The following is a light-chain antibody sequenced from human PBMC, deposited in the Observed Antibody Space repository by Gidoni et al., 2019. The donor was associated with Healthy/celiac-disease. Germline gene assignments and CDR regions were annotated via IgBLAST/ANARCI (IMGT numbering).Light chain of an antibody. CDR2: AAS. Sequence: DIQMTKSPSSLSSSVGDRVTITCRASHGISSYFNWYQHKPGKAPKLLIYAASSLQSGVPSRCSGSGAGTYFTPTISSLQPEDFATYYCQRSYSTWLTFGQGTRLEIK. J-gene: IGKJ5*01. CDR1: HGISSY. CDR3: QRSYSTWLT. V-gene: IGKV1-39*01.